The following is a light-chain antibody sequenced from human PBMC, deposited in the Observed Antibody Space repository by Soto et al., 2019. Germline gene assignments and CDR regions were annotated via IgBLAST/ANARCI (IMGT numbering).Light chain of an antibody. Sequence: EIVLTQSPAILSVSPGERASLSCRASESVSSNLAWYQQKPGQAPRLLISDASTRATGIPARFNGSGSGTEFTLAISSLQSEDFAIYYCHQYNTWPLTFGGGTKVDIK. V-gene: IGKV3-15*01. CDR2: DAS. CDR1: ESVSSN. CDR3: HQYNTWPLT. J-gene: IGKJ4*01.